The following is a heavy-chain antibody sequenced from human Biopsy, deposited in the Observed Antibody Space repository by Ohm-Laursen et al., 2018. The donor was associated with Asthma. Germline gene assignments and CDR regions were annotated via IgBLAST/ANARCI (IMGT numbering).Heavy chain of an antibody. J-gene: IGHJ4*02. CDR1: GGSMSSSSYS. Sequence: TLSLTCTVSGGSMSSSSYSWGWIRQPPGKGLEWIGSISYTGNTDIPSLRSRVTLSVDTSKNNFSLKPTSVTAADTAVFYCARHWNWGSFFDYWGQGMLVTVSS. CDR3: ARHWNWGSFFDY. D-gene: IGHD7-27*01. V-gene: IGHV4-39*01. CDR2: ISYTGNT.